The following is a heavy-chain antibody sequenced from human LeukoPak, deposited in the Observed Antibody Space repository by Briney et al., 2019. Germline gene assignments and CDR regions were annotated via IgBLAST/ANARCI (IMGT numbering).Heavy chain of an antibody. CDR2: INPSGGST. CDR3: ARDIRGERGYDFGPGAEGFDY. D-gene: IGHD5-18*01. CDR1: GYTFTSYY. J-gene: IGHJ4*02. Sequence: ASVKVSCKASGYTFTSYYMHWVRQAPGQGLEWMGIINPSGGSTSYAQKFQGRVTMTRDTSTSIVYMELSSLRSEDTAVYYCARDIRGERGYDFGPGAEGFDYWGQGTPVTVSS. V-gene: IGHV1-46*01.